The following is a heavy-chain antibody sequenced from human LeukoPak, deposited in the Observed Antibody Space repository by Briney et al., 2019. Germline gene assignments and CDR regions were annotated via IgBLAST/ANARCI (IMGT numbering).Heavy chain of an antibody. CDR1: GFTVSSNE. D-gene: IGHD2-2*01. CDR2: ISGGST. J-gene: IGHJ3*02. Sequence: GGSLGLSCAASGFTVSSNEMSWVRQAPGKGLEWVSSISGGSTYYADSRKGRFTISRDNSKNTLHLQMNSLRAEDTAVYYCKKKGPRYCSSTSCYEDAFDIWGQGTMVTVSS. V-gene: IGHV3-38-3*01. CDR3: KKKGPRYCSSTSCYEDAFDI.